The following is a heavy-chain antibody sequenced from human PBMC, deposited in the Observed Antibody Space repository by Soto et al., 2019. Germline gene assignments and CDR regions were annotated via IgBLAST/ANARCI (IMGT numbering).Heavy chain of an antibody. Sequence: EVQLVESGGGLVQPGGSLRLSCAASGFSLYNYAMDWVRQAPGQGLEWVSYISLSSANIHYADSVRGRFTVSRDNAKNSLNLKMNSLIAEDTAVYYWVRDPSRGNEWARYVDLWGRGTLVTVSS. CDR1: GFSLYNYA. J-gene: IGHJ2*01. D-gene: IGHD1-1*01. CDR3: VRDPSRGNEWARYVDL. V-gene: IGHV3-48*01. CDR2: ISLSSANI.